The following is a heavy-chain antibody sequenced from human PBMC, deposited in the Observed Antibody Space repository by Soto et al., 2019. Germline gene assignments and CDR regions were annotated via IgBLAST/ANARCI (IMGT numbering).Heavy chain of an antibody. D-gene: IGHD1-1*01. J-gene: IGHJ3*02. CDR1: GGSISSSNHY. CDR3: ARRELEPTNNDAFHI. Sequence: LSLTCAVSGGSISSSNHYWDWIRQPPGKGPEWIGRIYYSGSTYYNPSLKSRVTISVDTSKNQFSLKLSSVTAADTAVYYCARRELEPTNNDAFHIWGQGTMVTVSS. V-gene: IGHV4-39*01. CDR2: IYYSGST.